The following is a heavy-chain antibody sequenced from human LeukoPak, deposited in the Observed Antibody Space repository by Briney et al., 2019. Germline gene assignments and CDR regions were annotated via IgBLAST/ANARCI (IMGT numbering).Heavy chain of an antibody. V-gene: IGHV3-23*01. CDR1: GFPFSSYP. CDR3: AKSPLRFLEWLLDAFDI. D-gene: IGHD3-3*01. Sequence: GGSLRLSCAPSGFPFSSYPMSWVRQPPGKGREWVSAISGSGGSTYYAHSVKGRFTIPRDNSKNTLYLQMNSLRAEDTAVYYCAKSPLRFLEWLLDAFDIWGQGTMVTVSS. J-gene: IGHJ3*02. CDR2: ISGSGGST.